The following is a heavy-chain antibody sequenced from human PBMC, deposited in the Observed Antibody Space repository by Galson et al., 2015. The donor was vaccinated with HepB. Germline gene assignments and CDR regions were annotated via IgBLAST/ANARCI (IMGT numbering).Heavy chain of an antibody. V-gene: IGHV3-21*01. CDR2: ISSSSSYI. Sequence: SLRLSCAASGFTFSSYSMNWVRQAPGKGLEWVSSISSSSSYIYYADSVKGRFTISRDNAKNSLYLQMNSLRAEDTAVYYCARGSPDPSGWPVMYYYYYGMDVWGQGTTVTVSS. J-gene: IGHJ6*02. D-gene: IGHD6-19*01. CDR1: GFTFSSYS. CDR3: ARGSPDPSGWPVMYYYYYGMDV.